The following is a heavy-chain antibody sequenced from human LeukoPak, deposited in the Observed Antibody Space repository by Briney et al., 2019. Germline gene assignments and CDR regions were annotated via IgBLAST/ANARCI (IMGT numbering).Heavy chain of an antibody. V-gene: IGHV3-7*03. D-gene: IGHD2/OR15-2a*01. Sequence: GGSLRLSCAASGFSFSGYWMTWVRQAPGKGLEWVANIKEDGSEKYYADFVKGRFTISRDNAKNSLDLQMNSLRAEATAVYSCARRGSTDYWGQGTLVTVSS. J-gene: IGHJ4*02. CDR1: GFSFSGYW. CDR3: ARRGSTDY. CDR2: IKEDGSEK.